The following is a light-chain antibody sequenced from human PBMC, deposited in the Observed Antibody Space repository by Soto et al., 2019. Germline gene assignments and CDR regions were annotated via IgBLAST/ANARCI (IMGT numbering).Light chain of an antibody. CDR2: DVS. CDR3: QQYNRFWT. Sequence: DIQMTQSPSTLFASVGDRVTITCRASQSVRNWLAWYQQKPGKAPKLLIYDVSNLETGVPSRFSGSGSGTEFTLTISSLQPDDSATYYCQQYNRFWTFGQGTKVDI. J-gene: IGKJ1*01. CDR1: QSVRNW. V-gene: IGKV1-5*01.